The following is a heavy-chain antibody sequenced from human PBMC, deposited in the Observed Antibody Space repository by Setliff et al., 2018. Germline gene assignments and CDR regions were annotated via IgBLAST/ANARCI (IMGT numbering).Heavy chain of an antibody. CDR3: VRAGFDAISNGLDY. V-gene: IGHV1-2*06. CDR2: ISPHTGGT. J-gene: IGHJ4*02. CDR1: GYPFTGYY. D-gene: IGHD3-3*01. Sequence: GASVKVSCKTSGYPFTGYYMHWVRQAPGQGLEWMGRISPHTGGTNSAQKFQGRVTMTRDTSVSTVYMELNSLRSDDTAVYYCVRAGFDAISNGLDYWGQGTLVTVSS.